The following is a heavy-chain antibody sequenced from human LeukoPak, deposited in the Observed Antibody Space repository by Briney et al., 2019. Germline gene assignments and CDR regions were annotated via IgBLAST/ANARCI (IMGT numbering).Heavy chain of an antibody. D-gene: IGHD3-3*01. CDR3: ARHYTSAMAYFDY. CDR2: IYFAGRT. J-gene: IGHJ4*02. Sequence: SETLSLTCGVSGGSITTTNYWSWVRPPPGGGLEWIGYIYFAGRTHYNPSLKSRVTISIDTSKDQLSLKLTSVTAADTAVYYCARHYTSAMAYFDYWGQGTLVTVSS. CDR1: GGSITTTNY. V-gene: IGHV4-4*02.